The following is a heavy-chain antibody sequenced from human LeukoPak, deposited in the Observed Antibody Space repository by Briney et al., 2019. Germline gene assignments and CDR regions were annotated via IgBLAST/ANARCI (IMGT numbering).Heavy chain of an antibody. J-gene: IGHJ4*02. CDR1: GYSISSGYY. V-gene: IGHV4-38-2*02. CDR2: IYHSGST. CDR3: GRALYYYDSSGYPVLYFDY. D-gene: IGHD3-22*01. Sequence: SETLSLTCTVSGYSISSGYYWGWIRQPPGKGLEWIGSIYHSGSTYYNPSLKSRVTISVDTSKNQFSLKLSSVTAADTAVYYCGRALYYYDSSGYPVLYFDYGGQGTLVTVPS.